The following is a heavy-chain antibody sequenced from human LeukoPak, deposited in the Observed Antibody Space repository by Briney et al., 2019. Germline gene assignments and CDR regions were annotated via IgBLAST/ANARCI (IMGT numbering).Heavy chain of an antibody. CDR2: IYYSGST. CDR3: ARGGGTDAFDI. D-gene: IGHD2-15*01. CDR1: GGSISSYY. Sequence: SETLSPTCTVSGGSISSYYWSWIRQPPGKGLEWIGYIYYSGSTNYNPSLKSRVTISVDTSKNQFSLKLSSVTAADTAVYYCARGGGTDAFDIWGQGTMVTVSS. V-gene: IGHV4-59*01. J-gene: IGHJ3*02.